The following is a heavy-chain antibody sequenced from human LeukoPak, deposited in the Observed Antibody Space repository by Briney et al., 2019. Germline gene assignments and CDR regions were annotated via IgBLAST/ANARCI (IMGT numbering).Heavy chain of an antibody. V-gene: IGHV3-23*01. J-gene: IGHJ6*02. CDR1: GFTFSSYA. D-gene: IGHD6-13*01. CDR2: ISGSGGST. Sequence: PGGSLRLSCAASGFTFSSYAMSWVRQAPGKGLEWGSAISGSGGSTYYADSVKGRFTISRDNSKNTLYLQMNSLRAEDTAVYYCAKVGTAAATNRYYYYYGMDVWGQGTTVTVSS. CDR3: AKVGTAAATNRYYYYYGMDV.